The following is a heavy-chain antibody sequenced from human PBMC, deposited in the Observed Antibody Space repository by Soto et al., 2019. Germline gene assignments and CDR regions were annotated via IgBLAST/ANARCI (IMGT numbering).Heavy chain of an antibody. J-gene: IGHJ4*02. CDR2: TSHDGTYK. V-gene: IGHV3-30*03. CDR3: VIKAAGDEAASTRDF. Sequence: QVRLVESGGGVVQPGRSLRLSCRASGFIFSNYGIHWVRQAPGKGLEWVAVTSHDGTYKYYGDSVKGRFTISRDNSKNTVYLEMDRLTPGDSGLYYCVIKAAGDEAASTRDFWGPGTLVIVSS. D-gene: IGHD2-21*01. CDR1: GFIFSNYG.